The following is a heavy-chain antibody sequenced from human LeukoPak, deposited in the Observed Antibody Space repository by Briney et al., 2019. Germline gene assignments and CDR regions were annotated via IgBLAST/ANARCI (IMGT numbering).Heavy chain of an antibody. CDR2: IYYSGNT. CDR3: ARSRYYYGSESYFGH. J-gene: IGHJ4*02. CDR1: DGSISSYY. Sequence: SETLSLTCTVSDGSISSYYWSWIRQPPGKGLEWIGYIYYSGNTNYNPSLKSRVTVSVDTSKNQFSLRLSSVTAADTAVYFCARSRYYYGSESYFGHWGQGTLVTVSS. V-gene: IGHV4-59*08. D-gene: IGHD3-10*01.